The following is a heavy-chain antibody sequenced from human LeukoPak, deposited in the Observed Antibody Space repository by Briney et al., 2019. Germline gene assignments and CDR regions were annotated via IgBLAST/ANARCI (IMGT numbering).Heavy chain of an antibody. CDR2: LSGSDGYT. Sequence: PGGSLRLSCAASGFTFSSYAMGWVRQAPGKGLEWVSALSGSDGYTYYADSVKVRFTISRDNSKNTLYLQMNSLRVEDTAVYYCAKGGATVVTRGSDAFHSWGQGTMVTVSS. CDR1: GFTFSSYA. CDR3: AKGGATVVTRGSDAFHS. J-gene: IGHJ3*02. D-gene: IGHD4-23*01. V-gene: IGHV3-23*01.